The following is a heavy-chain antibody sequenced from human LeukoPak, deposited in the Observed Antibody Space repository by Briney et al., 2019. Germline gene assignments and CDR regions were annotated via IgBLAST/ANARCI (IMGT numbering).Heavy chain of an antibody. CDR1: GGSISSGDYY. CDR2: IYYSGST. CDR3: ARGVYYYGSGRFDP. D-gene: IGHD3-10*01. Sequence: SQTLSLTCTVSGGSISSGDYYWSWIRQPPGQGLEWIGYIYYSGSTYYNPSLKSRVTISVDTSKNQFSLKLSSVTAADTAVYYCARGVYYYGSGRFDPWGQGTLVTVSS. J-gene: IGHJ5*02. V-gene: IGHV4-30-4*01.